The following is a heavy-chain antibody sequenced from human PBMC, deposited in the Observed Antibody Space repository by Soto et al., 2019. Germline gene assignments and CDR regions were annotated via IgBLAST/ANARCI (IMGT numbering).Heavy chain of an antibody. Sequence: GGSLRLSCEASGFRFSTYGMYWVRQAPGKGLEWVAVISYDGNDKYYSDSVKGRFTISRDNSENTLYLHMNSLRAEDTALYYCTKDHSTSEPGYFHHWGQGTLVTVSS. CDR3: TKDHSTSEPGYFHH. CDR2: ISYDGNDK. V-gene: IGHV3-30*18. CDR1: GFRFSTYG. J-gene: IGHJ1*01.